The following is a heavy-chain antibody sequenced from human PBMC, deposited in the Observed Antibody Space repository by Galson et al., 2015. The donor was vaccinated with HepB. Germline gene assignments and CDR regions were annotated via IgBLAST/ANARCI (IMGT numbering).Heavy chain of an antibody. CDR3: AREVVPAAIPKYNWFDP. D-gene: IGHD2-2*01. CDR1: GGSISSYY. J-gene: IGHJ5*02. CDR2: IYTSGST. V-gene: IGHV4-4*07. Sequence: SETLSLTCTVSGGSISSYYWSWIRQPAGKGLEWIGRIYTSGSTNYNPSLKSRVTMSVDTSKNQFSLKLSSVTAADTAVYYCAREVVPAAIPKYNWFDPWGQGTLVTVSS.